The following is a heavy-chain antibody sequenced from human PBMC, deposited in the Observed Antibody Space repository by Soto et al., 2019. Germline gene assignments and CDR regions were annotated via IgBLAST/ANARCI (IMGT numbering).Heavy chain of an antibody. J-gene: IGHJ5*02. Sequence: GGSLRLSCAASGFPFSIYEMNLVRQAPGKGLEWVSYISISGSTIYYADSVKGRFTISRDNAKNSLYLQMNSLRAEDTAVYYCARNPCTTVDPWGKGPVITVSS. CDR3: ARNPCTTVDP. V-gene: IGHV3-48*03. CDR2: ISISGSTI. CDR1: GFPFSIYE. D-gene: IGHD2-8*01.